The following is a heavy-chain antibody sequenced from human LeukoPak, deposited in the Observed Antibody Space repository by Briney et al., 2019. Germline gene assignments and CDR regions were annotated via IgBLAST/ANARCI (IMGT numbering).Heavy chain of an antibody. CDR2: IYYSGST. D-gene: IGHD3-22*01. CDR3: ARRYDSSGYYNQGVFDY. Sequence: SETLSLTCTVSGGSISSYYWSWIRHPPGKGLEWIGYIYYSGSTNYNPSLKSRVTISVDTSKNQFSLKLSSVTAADTAVYYCARRYDSSGYYNQGVFDYWGQGTLVTVSS. V-gene: IGHV4-59*08. J-gene: IGHJ4*02. CDR1: GGSISSYY.